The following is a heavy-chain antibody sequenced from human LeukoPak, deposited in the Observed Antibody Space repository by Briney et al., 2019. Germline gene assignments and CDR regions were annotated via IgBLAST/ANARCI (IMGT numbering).Heavy chain of an antibody. CDR1: GYTFTGYY. V-gene: IGHV1-2*02. CDR3: ATDPTGDKTYYYYGMDA. J-gene: IGHJ6*02. Sequence: ASVKVSCKASGYTFTGYYMHWVRQAPGQGLEWMGWVNPNSGGTNYAQKFQGRVTMTEDTSTDTAYMELSSLRSEDTAVYYCATDPTGDKTYYYYGMDAWGQGTTVTVSS. D-gene: IGHD4-17*01. CDR2: VNPNSGGT.